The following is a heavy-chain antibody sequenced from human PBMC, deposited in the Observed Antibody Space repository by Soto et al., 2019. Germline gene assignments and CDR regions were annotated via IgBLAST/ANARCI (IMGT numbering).Heavy chain of an antibody. CDR1: GGSISSGGYS. CDR2: IYHSGST. CDR3: AREIAAAGREGYFDY. Sequence: QLQLQESGSGLVKPSQTLSLTCAVSGGSISSGGYSWSWIRQPPGKGLEWIGYIYHSGSTYYNPSLKSRVTISVDRSKNQFSLKLSSVTAADTAVYYCAREIAAAGREGYFDYWGQVTLVTVSS. V-gene: IGHV4-30-2*01. D-gene: IGHD6-13*01. J-gene: IGHJ4*02.